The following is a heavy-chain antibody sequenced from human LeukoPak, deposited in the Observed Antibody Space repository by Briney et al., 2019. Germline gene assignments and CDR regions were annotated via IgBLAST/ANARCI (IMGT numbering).Heavy chain of an antibody. Sequence: GASVKVSCKASGGTFSSYAISWVRQAPGQGLEWMGGIIPIFGTANYAQKFQGRVTITADESTSTAYMELSSLRSEDTAVYYYARDRVVVVPAAIHGMDVWGQGTTVTVSS. CDR2: IIPIFGTA. CDR3: ARDRVVVVPAAIHGMDV. CDR1: GGTFSSYA. D-gene: IGHD2-2*01. V-gene: IGHV1-69*13. J-gene: IGHJ6*02.